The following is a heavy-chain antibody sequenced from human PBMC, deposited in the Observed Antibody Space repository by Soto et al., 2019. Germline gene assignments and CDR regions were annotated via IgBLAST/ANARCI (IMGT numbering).Heavy chain of an antibody. CDR2: IYYSGST. CDR1: GGSISSGGYY. V-gene: IGHV4-31*03. D-gene: IGHD6-13*01. Sequence: SETLSLTCTVSGGSISSGGYYWSWIRQHPGKGLEWIGYIYYSGSTYYNPSLKSRVTISVDTSKNQFSLKLSSVTAADTAVYYCARTSAGGKYYYGMDVWGQGTTVTVSS. J-gene: IGHJ6*02. CDR3: ARTSAGGKYYYGMDV.